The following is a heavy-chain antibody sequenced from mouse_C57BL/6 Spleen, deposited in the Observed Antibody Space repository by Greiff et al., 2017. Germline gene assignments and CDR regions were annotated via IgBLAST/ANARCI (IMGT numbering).Heavy chain of an antibody. CDR3: ARDGYYGSFFDY. J-gene: IGHJ2*01. V-gene: IGHV5-4*01. CDR1: GFTFSSSA. D-gene: IGHD1-1*01. CDR2: ISDGGSYT. Sequence: EVMLVESGGGLVKPGGSLKLSCAASGFTFSSSAMSWVRQTPEKRLEWVATISDGGSYTYYPDNVKGRFTISRDNAKNNLYLQMSHLKSEDTAMYYCARDGYYGSFFDYWGQGTTLTVSS.